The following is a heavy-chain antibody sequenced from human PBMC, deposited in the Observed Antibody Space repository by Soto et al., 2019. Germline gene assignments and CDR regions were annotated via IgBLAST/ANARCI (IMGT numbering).Heavy chain of an antibody. CDR1: GGSISSGGYY. V-gene: IGHV4-31*03. CDR2: IYFSGTT. CDR3: ARGGGVVRGILTLKISTKKSTQRANWFDP. Sequence: KPSETLSLTCTVSGGSISSGGYYWSWIRQYPGKGLDWIGYIYFSGTTNYNPSLKSRVTISVDTSKNQFSLKLSSVTAADTAVYYCARGGGVVRGILTLKISTKKSTQRANWFDPWGQGTLVTVSS. J-gene: IGHJ5*02. D-gene: IGHD3-10*01.